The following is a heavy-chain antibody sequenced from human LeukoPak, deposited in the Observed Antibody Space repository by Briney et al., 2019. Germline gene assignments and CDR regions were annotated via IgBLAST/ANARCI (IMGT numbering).Heavy chain of an antibody. V-gene: IGHV3-23*01. CDR1: GFTVSSNS. J-gene: IGHJ4*02. CDR3: AKDGTIFGVAGPYYFDY. Sequence: GGSLRLSCAASGFTVSSNSMSWVRQAPGKGLEWVSAISGSGGSTYYADSVKGRFTISRDNSKNTLYLQMNSLRAEDTAVYYCAKDGTIFGVAGPYYFDYWGQGTLVTVSS. D-gene: IGHD3-3*01. CDR2: ISGSGGST.